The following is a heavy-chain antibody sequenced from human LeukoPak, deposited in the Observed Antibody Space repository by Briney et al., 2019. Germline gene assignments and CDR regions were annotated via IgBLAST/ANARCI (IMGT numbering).Heavy chain of an antibody. CDR2: IHYDGSNK. V-gene: IGHV3-30*02. D-gene: IGHD1-26*01. CDR3: AKDQGRLGASMADS. CDR1: RLSLSSYG. Sequence: GGSLRLSCAASRLSLSSYGMHWVRQAPGKGLEWLTFIHYDGSNKYYANSVAGRFTISRDNSKNTLYLQMNSLGPEGTAVYYCAKDQGRLGASMADSWGPGTLVSVSS. J-gene: IGHJ4*02.